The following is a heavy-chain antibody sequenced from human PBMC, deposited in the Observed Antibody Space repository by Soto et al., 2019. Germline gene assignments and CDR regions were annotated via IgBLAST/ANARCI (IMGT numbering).Heavy chain of an antibody. J-gene: IGHJ4*02. CDR2: ISYDGGNK. Sequence: PGGSLRLSCAASGFTFSTYVMHWVRQAPGKGLEWVAVISYDGGNKYYADSVKGRFTISRDNSKNTLYLQMNSLRAEDTAVYYCAKALVAYDYLWGSYRPNFDYWGQGSLVTVSS. D-gene: IGHD3-16*02. CDR1: GFTFSTYV. CDR3: AKALVAYDYLWGSYRPNFDY. V-gene: IGHV3-30*18.